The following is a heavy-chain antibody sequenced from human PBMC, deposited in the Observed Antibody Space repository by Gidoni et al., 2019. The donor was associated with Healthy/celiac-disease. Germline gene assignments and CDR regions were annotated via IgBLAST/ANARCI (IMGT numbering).Heavy chain of an antibody. V-gene: IGHV1-69*01. CDR3: AREGGSPESYYYCMDV. CDR2: IITIFGTA. Sequence: QVPLVQSGAEVKTPESSVKVSCKPSGGTFSSYAISWVRQAPGNWLEWMGGIITIFGTANNAQKFQGRVPITADESTSTAYMELSNLRSEDTAVYYGAREGGSPESYYYCMDVWGQGTTVTVSS. CDR1: GGTFSSYA. J-gene: IGHJ6*02. D-gene: IGHD2-15*01.